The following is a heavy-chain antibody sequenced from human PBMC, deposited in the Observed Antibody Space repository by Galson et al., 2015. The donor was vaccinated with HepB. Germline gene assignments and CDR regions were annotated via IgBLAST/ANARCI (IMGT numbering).Heavy chain of an antibody. CDR1: GFTFGDYA. J-gene: IGHJ4*02. D-gene: IGHD1-26*01. CDR3: TTNIVGAAIPTHY. V-gene: IGHV3-15*01. CDR2: IKSKTDGGTT. Sequence: SLRLSCAASGFTFGDYAMSWFRQAPGKGLEWVGRIKSKTDGGTTDYAAPVKGRFTISRDDSKNTLYLQMNSLKTEDTAVYYCTTNIVGAAIPTHYWGQGTLVTVSS.